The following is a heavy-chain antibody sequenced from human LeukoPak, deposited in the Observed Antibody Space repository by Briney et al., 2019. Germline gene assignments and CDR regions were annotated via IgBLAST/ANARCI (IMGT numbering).Heavy chain of an antibody. J-gene: IGHJ5*02. CDR3: ARDLGGYCSGGSCLNWFDP. V-gene: IGHV1-2*02. CDR1: GYTFTGYY. CDR2: INPNSGGT. D-gene: IGHD2-15*01. Sequence: ASVKVSFKASGYTFTGYYMHWVRQAPGQGLEWMGWINPNSGGTNYAQKFQGRVTMTRDTSISTAYMELSRLRSDDTAVYHCARDLGGYCSGGSCLNWFDPWGQETLVTVSS.